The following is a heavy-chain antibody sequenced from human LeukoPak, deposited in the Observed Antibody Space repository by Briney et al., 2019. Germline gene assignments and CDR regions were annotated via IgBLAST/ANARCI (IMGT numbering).Heavy chain of an antibody. CDR3: ARRGITMVRGVMTDYYYYYMDV. D-gene: IGHD3-10*01. Sequence: SETLSLTCTVSGGSISSYYWSWIRQPPGKGLEWIGEINHSGSTNYNPSLKSRVTISVDTSKNQFSLKLSSVTAADTAVYYCARRGITMVRGVMTDYYYYYMDVWGKGTTVTISS. CDR1: GGSISSYY. J-gene: IGHJ6*03. CDR2: INHSGST. V-gene: IGHV4-34*01.